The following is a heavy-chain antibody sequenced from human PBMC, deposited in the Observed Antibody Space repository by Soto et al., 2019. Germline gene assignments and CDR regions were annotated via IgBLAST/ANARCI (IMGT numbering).Heavy chain of an antibody. CDR1: GFTFSSYW. J-gene: IGHJ4*02. CDR2: INTDGSIT. D-gene: IGHD4-17*01. V-gene: IGHV3-74*03. Sequence: EVQLVESGGGLVQPGGSMRLSCSASGFTFSSYWMHWVRQTPGKGLVWVSRINTDGSITTYADSVKGRFTISRDNAKDTLYQQTVHLRAEDTGVYYFARVAVTTYYFDYWGQGPRVAVSS. CDR3: ARVAVTTYYFDY.